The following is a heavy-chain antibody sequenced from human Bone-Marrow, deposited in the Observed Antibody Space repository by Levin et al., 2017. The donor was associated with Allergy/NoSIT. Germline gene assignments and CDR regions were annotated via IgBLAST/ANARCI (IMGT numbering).Heavy chain of an antibody. J-gene: IGHJ5*02. V-gene: IGHV3-30*18. CDR2: ISYDGSNK. CDR1: GFTFSSYG. Sequence: GESLKISCAASGFTFSSYGMHWVRQAPGKGLEWVAVISYDGSNKYYADSVKGRFTISRDNSKNTLYLQMNSLRAEDTAVYYCAKDRGVAGAGWFDPWGQGTLVTVSS. D-gene: IGHD2-15*01. CDR3: AKDRGVAGAGWFDP.